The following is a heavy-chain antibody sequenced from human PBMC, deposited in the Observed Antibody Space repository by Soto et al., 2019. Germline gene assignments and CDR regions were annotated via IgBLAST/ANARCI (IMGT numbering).Heavy chain of an antibody. D-gene: IGHD3-10*01. CDR1: GGSVNSGHYY. V-gene: IGHV4-61*01. J-gene: IGHJ5*01. CDR2: IYYSGST. Sequence: TLALTCTVSGGSVNSGHYYWNWIRQSPGKGLEWIGYIYYSGSTNYNSSLKGRLSISIDTSSNQFSLKLTSVTAADTAVYYCASESRLLLPDSGKKIDPWGQGILVTVSS. CDR3: ASESRLLLPDSGKKIDP.